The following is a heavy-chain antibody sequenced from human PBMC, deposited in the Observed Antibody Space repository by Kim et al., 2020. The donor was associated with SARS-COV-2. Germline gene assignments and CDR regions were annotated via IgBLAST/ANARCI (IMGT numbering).Heavy chain of an antibody. D-gene: IGHD6-19*01. J-gene: IGHJ4*02. CDR2: IKSKTDGGTT. V-gene: IGHV3-15*01. Sequence: GGSLRLSCAASGFTFSNAWMSWVRQAPGKGLEWVGRIKSKTDGGTTDYAAPVKGRFTISRDDSKNTLYLQMNSLKTEDTAVYYCTTVSPSGDSSSSLEFGPAGYSSGWSVGYFDYWGQGTLVTVSS. CDR3: TTVSPSGDSSSSLEFGPAGYSSGWSVGYFDY. CDR1: GFTFSNAW.